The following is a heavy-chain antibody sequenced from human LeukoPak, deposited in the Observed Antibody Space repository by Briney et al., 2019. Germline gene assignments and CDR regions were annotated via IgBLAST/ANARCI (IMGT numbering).Heavy chain of an antibody. D-gene: IGHD3-10*01. CDR2: IRSNSDGGTI. V-gene: IGHV3-15*07. CDR1: GFTFSNAW. Sequence: GSLRPSCATSGFTFSNAWMNWVRQAPGEGLEWVGRIRSNSDGGTIDYAAPVKGRFTLSRDDSKTTLYLQMNSLRAEDTAVYYCAREIYGSGSYYSPGYWGQGTLVTVSS. J-gene: IGHJ4*02. CDR3: AREIYGSGSYYSPGY.